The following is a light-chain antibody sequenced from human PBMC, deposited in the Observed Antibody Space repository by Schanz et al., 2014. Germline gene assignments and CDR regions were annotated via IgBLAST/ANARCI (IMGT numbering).Light chain of an antibody. V-gene: IGKV3-15*01. J-gene: IGKJ2*01. CDR1: QSVNSN. CDR2: GAS. CDR3: QQFGRSPYT. Sequence: EIVMTQSPATLSVSPGERATLSCRASQSVNSNLAWYQQKPGQAPRLLIYGASTRATGIPARFSGNGSGTDFTLTISRLEPEDFAVYYCQQFGRSPYTFGQGTKLEIK.